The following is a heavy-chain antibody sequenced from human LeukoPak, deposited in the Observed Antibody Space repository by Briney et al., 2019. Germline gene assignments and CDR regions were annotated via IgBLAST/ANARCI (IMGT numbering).Heavy chain of an antibody. CDR1: GFTFSSYG. D-gene: IGHD3-10*01. Sequence: GGSLRLSCAASGFTFSSYGMSWGRQAPGKGLEWDSAISGSGDSTYYADPVKGRFTISRDNSKNTLYLQMNSLRAEDTAVYYCAKDRGIISDYWGQGTLVTVSS. CDR2: ISGSGDST. J-gene: IGHJ4*02. V-gene: IGHV3-23*01. CDR3: AKDRGIISDY.